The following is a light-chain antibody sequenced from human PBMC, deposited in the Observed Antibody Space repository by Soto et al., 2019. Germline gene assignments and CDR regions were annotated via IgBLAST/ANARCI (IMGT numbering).Light chain of an antibody. CDR3: QQYGSSGT. CDR2: GAS. V-gene: IGKV3-20*01. Sequence: EIVMTQSPATLSVSPVERVTLSCRASQSVSSNLAWYQQKPGQAPRLLIYGASNRATGIPDRFSGSGSGTDFTLTISRLEPEDFAVYYCQQYGSSGTFGQGTKVDIK. J-gene: IGKJ1*01. CDR1: QSVSSN.